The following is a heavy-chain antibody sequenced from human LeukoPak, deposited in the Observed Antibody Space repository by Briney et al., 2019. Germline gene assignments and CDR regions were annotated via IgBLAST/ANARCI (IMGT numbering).Heavy chain of an antibody. V-gene: IGHV3-23*01. CDR2: VGASGEST. Sequence: GRSLTLSCAASGFSFSVAAMTWVRQAPGPGLEWVSLVGASGESTYYADSVKGRFTIFRDNSKTSLSLQMNSLRVEDTAMYFCAKDIQLSTWGLGTMVTVSS. CDR3: AKDIQLST. D-gene: IGHD5-24*01. CDR1: GFSFSVAA. J-gene: IGHJ3*01.